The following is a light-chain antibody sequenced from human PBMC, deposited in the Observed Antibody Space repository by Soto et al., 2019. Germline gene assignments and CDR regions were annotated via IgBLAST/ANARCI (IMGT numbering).Light chain of an antibody. CDR3: QQYHNWPPQYT. Sequence: EIVVTQSPASLSVSPGDGATLSCRASQSVASNVAWYQQKPGQGPRLLIHDASTRAVGVPARVSGSGSGTDFTLTINSLQSEDVAVYDCQQYHNWPPQYTFGQGTKLEIK. CDR1: QSVASN. J-gene: IGKJ2*01. V-gene: IGKV3-15*01. CDR2: DAS.